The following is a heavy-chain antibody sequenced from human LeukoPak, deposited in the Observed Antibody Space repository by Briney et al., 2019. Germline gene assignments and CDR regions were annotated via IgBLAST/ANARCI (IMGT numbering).Heavy chain of an antibody. CDR2: INPNSGGT. D-gene: IGHD6-19*01. V-gene: IGHV1-2*02. CDR3: ARDGGLLWQWLVRLTPDY. J-gene: IGHJ4*02. Sequence: GASVKVSCKASGYTFTGYYMHWVRQAPGQGLEWMGWINPNSGGTNYAQKFQGRVTMTRDTSISTAYMELSRLRSDDTAVYYCARDGGLLWQWLVRLTPDYWGQGTLVTVSS. CDR1: GYTFTGYY.